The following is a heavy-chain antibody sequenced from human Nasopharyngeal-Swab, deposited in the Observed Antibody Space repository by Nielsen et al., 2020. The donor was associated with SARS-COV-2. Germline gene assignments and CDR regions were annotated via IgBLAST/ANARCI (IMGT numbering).Heavy chain of an antibody. CDR2: IKSGDSNR. CDR3: ARDLRSTLYYFDQ. J-gene: IGHJ4*02. CDR1: GYTFSNYG. V-gene: IGHV1-18*01. Sequence: ASVKVSCNASGYTFSNYGISWVRQAPGQGLEWMGWIKSGDSNRNDAQKFRGRVTLTIDTSMSTAYMELSSLRSDDTAVYYCARDLRSTLYYFDQWGQGTLVTVSS. D-gene: IGHD2-2*02.